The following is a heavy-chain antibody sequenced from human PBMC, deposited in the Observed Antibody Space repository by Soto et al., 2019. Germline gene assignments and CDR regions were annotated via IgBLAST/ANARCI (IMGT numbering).Heavy chain of an antibody. CDR2: IIPILGIA. V-gene: IGHV1-69*02. D-gene: IGHD2-15*01. Sequence: QVQLVQSGAEVKKPGSSVKVSCKASGGTFSSYTISWVRQAPGQGLEWMGRIIPILGIANYAQKFQGRVTITADKSTSTAYMELSSLRSEDSAVYYCARGCSGGSCYSPFDYWGHGTLVTVSS. CDR1: GGTFSSYT. CDR3: ARGCSGGSCYSPFDY. J-gene: IGHJ4*01.